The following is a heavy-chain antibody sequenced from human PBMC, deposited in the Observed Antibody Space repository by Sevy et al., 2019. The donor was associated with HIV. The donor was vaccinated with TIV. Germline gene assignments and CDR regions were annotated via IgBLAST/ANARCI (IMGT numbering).Heavy chain of an antibody. CDR1: GFTFSKYS. J-gene: IGHJ4*02. D-gene: IGHD2-8*01. CDR3: AREGCTKPHDY. V-gene: IGHV3-23*01. Sequence: GGSLRLSCAASGFTFSKYSMSWVRQPPGKGLEWVSTLSFGSVEINYADSVKGRFTISRDNSKSSVYLQMNNLRPEDTAVYYCAREGCTKPHDYWGQGTLVTVSS. CDR2: LSFGSVEI.